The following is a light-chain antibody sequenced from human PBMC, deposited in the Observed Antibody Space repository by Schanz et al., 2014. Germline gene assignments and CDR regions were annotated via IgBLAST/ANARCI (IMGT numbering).Light chain of an antibody. Sequence: QSALTQPASVSGSPGQSITISCSGTSSDVGGYNFVSWYQQHPGKAPKLMIYDVSNRPSGVSNRFSGSKSGNTASLTISGLQAEDEADYYCSSYTSSTFTLVFGTGTLLTVL. CDR1: SSDVGGYNF. J-gene: IGLJ1*01. V-gene: IGLV2-14*01. CDR2: DVS. CDR3: SSYTSSTFTLV.